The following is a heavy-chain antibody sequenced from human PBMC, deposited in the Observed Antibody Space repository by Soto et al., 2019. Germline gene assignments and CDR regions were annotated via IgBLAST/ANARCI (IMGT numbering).Heavy chain of an antibody. CDR2: ISSSSSYI. D-gene: IGHD4-17*01. Sequence: EVQLVESGGGLVKPGGSLRLSCAASGFTFSSYSMNWVRQAPGKGLEWVSSISSSSSYIYYADSVKGRFTISRDNAKNSLYLQMNSLRAEDTAVYYCARDEDYGGRKWYFDLWGRGTLVTVSS. J-gene: IGHJ2*01. V-gene: IGHV3-21*01. CDR3: ARDEDYGGRKWYFDL. CDR1: GFTFSSYS.